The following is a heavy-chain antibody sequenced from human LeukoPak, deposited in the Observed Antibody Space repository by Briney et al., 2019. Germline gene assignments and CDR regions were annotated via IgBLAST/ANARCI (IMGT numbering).Heavy chain of an antibody. CDR1: GGSISSYY. V-gene: IGHV4-59*01. J-gene: IGHJ4*02. CDR2: IYYSGST. CDR3: ARGYDSSGYNY. D-gene: IGHD3-22*01. Sequence: KPWETLSLTCTVSGGSISSYYLSWIRQPPGKGLEWIGYIYYSGSTNYNPSLKSRVTISVDTSKNQFSLKLSSVTAADTAVYYCARGYDSSGYNYWGPGTLVTVSS.